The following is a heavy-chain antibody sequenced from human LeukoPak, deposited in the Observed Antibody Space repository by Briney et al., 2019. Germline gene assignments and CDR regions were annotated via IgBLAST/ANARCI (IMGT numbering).Heavy chain of an antibody. CDR2: IYYSGST. J-gene: IGHJ3*02. V-gene: IGHV4-59*01. CDR1: GGSISSYY. Sequence: SETLSLTCTVSGGSISSYYWSWIRQPPGKGLEWIGYIYYSGSTNYNPSLKSRVTISVDTSKNQFSLKLSSVTAADTAVYYCARDTLYAFDIWGQGTMVTVSS. CDR3: ARDTLYAFDI.